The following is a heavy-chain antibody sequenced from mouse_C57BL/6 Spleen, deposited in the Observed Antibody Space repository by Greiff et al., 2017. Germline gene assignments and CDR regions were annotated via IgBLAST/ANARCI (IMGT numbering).Heavy chain of an antibody. D-gene: IGHD1-1*01. J-gene: IGHJ4*01. CDR1: GYTFTSYW. CDR3: ARGAFYDLPMDY. V-gene: IGHV1-53*01. Sequence: QVQLQQSGTELVKPGASVKLSCKASGYTFTSYWMHWVKQRPGQGLEWIGNINPSNGGTNYNEKFKSKATLTVDKSSSTAYMQLSSLTSEDSAVYYCARGAFYDLPMDYWGQGTSVTVSS. CDR2: INPSNGGT.